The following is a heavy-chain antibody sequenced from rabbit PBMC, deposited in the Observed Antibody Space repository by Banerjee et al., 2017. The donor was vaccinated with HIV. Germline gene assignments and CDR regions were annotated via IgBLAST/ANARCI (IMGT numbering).Heavy chain of an antibody. V-gene: IGHV1S45*01. D-gene: IGHD4-1*01. Sequence: QEQLEESGGDLVKPEGSLTLTCTASGFSFSNTYVMCWVRQAPGKGLEWIACIDVGSSGSTYFASWAKGRFTISKTSSTTVTLQMTSLTAADTATYLCARDLAGVIGWNFNLWGQGTLVTVS. J-gene: IGHJ4*01. CDR3: ARDLAGVIGWNFNL. CDR2: IDVGSSGST. CDR1: GFSFSNTYV.